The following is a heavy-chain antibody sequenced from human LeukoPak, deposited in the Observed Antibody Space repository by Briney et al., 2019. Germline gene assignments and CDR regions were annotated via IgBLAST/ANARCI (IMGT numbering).Heavy chain of an antibody. Sequence: PSETLSLTCAVSGGSISSGGYSWSWIRQPPGKGLEWIGYTYHSGSTYYNLSLKSRVTISVDRSKNQFSLKLSSVTAADTAVYYCARAPRRITIFGVVITQFDYWGQGTLVTVSS. CDR3: ARAPRRITIFGVVITQFDY. D-gene: IGHD3-3*01. CDR1: GGSISSGGYS. V-gene: IGHV4-30-2*01. CDR2: TYHSGST. J-gene: IGHJ4*02.